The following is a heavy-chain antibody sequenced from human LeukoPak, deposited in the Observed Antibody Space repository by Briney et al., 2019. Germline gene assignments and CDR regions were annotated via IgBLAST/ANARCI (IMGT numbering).Heavy chain of an antibody. D-gene: IGHD3-9*01. J-gene: IGHJ3*02. V-gene: IGHV4-39*07. CDR3: ARGPRVLVIIRPHAFDI. CDR2: IYYSGST. CDR1: GGSISSSSYY. Sequence: PSETLSLTCTVSGGSISSSSYYWGWIRQPPGKGLEWIGSIYYSGSTYYNPSLKSRVTISVDTSKNQFSLKLSSVTAADTAVYYCARGPRVLVIIRPHAFDIWGQGTVVTVSS.